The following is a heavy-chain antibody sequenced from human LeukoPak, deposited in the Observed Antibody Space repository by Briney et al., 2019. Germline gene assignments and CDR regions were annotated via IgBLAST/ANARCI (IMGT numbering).Heavy chain of an antibody. CDR3: ARGPRWLRGIYDY. D-gene: IGHD5-18*01. Sequence: SETLSLTCTVSGGSISSYYWSWIRQPPGKGLEWIGEINHSGSTNYNPSLKSRVTISVDTSKNQFSLKLSSVTAADTAVYCCARGPRWLRGIYDYWGQGTLVTVSS. J-gene: IGHJ4*02. V-gene: IGHV4-34*01. CDR1: GGSISSYY. CDR2: INHSGST.